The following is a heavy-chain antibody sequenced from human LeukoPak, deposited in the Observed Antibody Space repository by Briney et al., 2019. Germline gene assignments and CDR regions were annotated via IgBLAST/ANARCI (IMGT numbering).Heavy chain of an antibody. CDR3: ARSLAVATNYYYMDV. Sequence: ASVKVSCKASGYTFTSYGISWVRQAPGQGLEWMGWISAYNGNTNYAQKLQGRVTMTTDTSTSTAYMELRSLRSEDTAVYYCARSLAVATNYYYMDVWGKGTTVTVSS. CDR2: ISAYNGNT. V-gene: IGHV1-18*01. D-gene: IGHD5-12*01. CDR1: GYTFTSYG. J-gene: IGHJ6*03.